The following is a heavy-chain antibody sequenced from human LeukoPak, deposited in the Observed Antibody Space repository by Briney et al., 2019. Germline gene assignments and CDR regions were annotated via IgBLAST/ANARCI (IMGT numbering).Heavy chain of an antibody. J-gene: IGHJ3*02. CDR2: INHSGST. V-gene: IGHV4-34*01. CDR3: ARAVTMVRGVNFAFDI. D-gene: IGHD3-10*01. CDR1: GGSFSGYY. Sequence: SETLSLICAVYGGSFSGYYWSWIRQPPGKGLEWIGEINHSGSTNYNPSLKSRVTISVDTSKNQFSLKLSSVTAADTAVYYCARAVTMVRGVNFAFDIWGQGTMVTVSS.